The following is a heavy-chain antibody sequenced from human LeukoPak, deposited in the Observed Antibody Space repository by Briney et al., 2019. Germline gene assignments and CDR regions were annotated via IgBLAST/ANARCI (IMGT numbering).Heavy chain of an antibody. V-gene: IGHV4-59*01. D-gene: IGHD3-22*01. CDR1: GGSISRYY. CDR2: IYYSGST. CDR3: ARTLPYYDSSGYFDY. J-gene: IGHJ4*02. Sequence: SETLSLTCTVSGGSISRYYWSWIRQPPGKGLEWIGYIYYSGSTNYNPSLKSRVTISVDTSKNQFSLKLSSVTAADTAVYYCARTLPYYDSSGYFDYWGQGTLVTVSS.